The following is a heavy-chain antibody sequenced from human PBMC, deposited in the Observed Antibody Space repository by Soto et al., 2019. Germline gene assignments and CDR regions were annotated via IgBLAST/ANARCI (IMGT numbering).Heavy chain of an antibody. Sequence: GGSLRLSCAASGFTFSSYAMSWVRQAPGKGLEWVSAISGSGGSTYYADSVKGRFTISRDNSKNTLYLQMNSLRAEDTAVYYCAKGGSVLWFGELLESPYNWFDPWGQGTLVTVSS. J-gene: IGHJ5*02. CDR1: GFTFSSYA. CDR2: ISGSGGST. CDR3: AKGGSVLWFGELLESPYNWFDP. V-gene: IGHV3-23*01. D-gene: IGHD3-10*01.